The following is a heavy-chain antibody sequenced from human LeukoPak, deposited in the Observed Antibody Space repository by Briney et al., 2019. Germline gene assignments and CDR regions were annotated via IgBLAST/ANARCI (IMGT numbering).Heavy chain of an antibody. CDR1: GFTFSNYG. D-gene: IGHD3-22*01. V-gene: IGHV3-23*01. CDR3: ARDRTSLGSSGYHLDV. Sequence: PGGSLRLSCAASGFTFSNYGLSWVRQAPGKGLEWVSGITGSGGSTYYADSVKGRFTISRDNSKNTLYLQMNSLRAEDTAVYYCARDRTSLGSSGYHLDVWGKGTTVTVSS. J-gene: IGHJ6*04. CDR2: ITGSGGST.